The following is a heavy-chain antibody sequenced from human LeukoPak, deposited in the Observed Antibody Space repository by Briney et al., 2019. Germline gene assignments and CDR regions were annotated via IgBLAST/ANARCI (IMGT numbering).Heavy chain of an antibody. CDR2: ISSSSSAI. CDR3: VRDHYYSFDY. CDR1: GFTFSSYS. V-gene: IGHV3-48*02. Sequence: GGSLRLSCAASGFTFSSYSMNWVRQAPGKGLEWISYISSSSSAIYYADSVKGRSTISRDNAKNSLYLQMNSLRDEDTAVYYCVRDHYYSFDYWGQGTLVPVSS. J-gene: IGHJ4*02. D-gene: IGHD2/OR15-2a*01.